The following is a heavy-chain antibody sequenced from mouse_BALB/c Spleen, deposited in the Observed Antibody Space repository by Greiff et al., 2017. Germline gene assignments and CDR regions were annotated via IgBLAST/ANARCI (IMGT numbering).Heavy chain of an antibody. CDR3: ARGLRRGGFDY. D-gene: IGHD2-4*01. Sequence: VQLQQSGAELVRSGASVKLSCTASGFNIKDYYMHWVKQRPEQGLEWIGWIDPENGDTEYAPKFQGKATMTADTSSNTAYLQLSSLTSEDTAVYYCARGLRRGGFDYWGQGTTLTVSS. V-gene: IGHV14-4*02. CDR1: GFNIKDYY. CDR2: IDPENGDT. J-gene: IGHJ2*01.